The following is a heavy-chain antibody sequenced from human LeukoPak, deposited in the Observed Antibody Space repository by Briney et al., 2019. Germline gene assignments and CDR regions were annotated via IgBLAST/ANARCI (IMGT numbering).Heavy chain of an antibody. CDR2: IRYDGSNK. Sequence: GGSLRLSCAASGFTFSSYGMHWVRQAPGKGLEWVAFIRYDGSNKYYADSVKGRFTISRDNSKNTLYLQMNSLRAEDTAVYYCAKEGRYCSSTSCYRPYYMDVWGKGTTVTVSS. V-gene: IGHV3-30*02. J-gene: IGHJ6*03. D-gene: IGHD2-2*01. CDR1: GFTFSSYG. CDR3: AKEGRYCSSTSCYRPYYMDV.